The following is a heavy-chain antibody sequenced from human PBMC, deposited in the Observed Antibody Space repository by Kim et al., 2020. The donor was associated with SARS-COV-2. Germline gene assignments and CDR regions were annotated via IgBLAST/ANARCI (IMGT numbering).Heavy chain of an antibody. CDR3: ARETNPTAAGNFDY. J-gene: IGHJ4*02. Sequence: AQGFTGRFVFSLDTSVSTAYLQISSLKAEDTAVYYCARETNPTAAGNFDYWGQGTLVTVSS. V-gene: IGHV7-4-1*02. D-gene: IGHD6-13*01.